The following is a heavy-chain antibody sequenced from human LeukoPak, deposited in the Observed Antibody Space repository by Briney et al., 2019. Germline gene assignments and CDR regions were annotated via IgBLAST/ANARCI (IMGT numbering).Heavy chain of an antibody. CDR1: GGSISSYY. J-gene: IGHJ5*02. D-gene: IGHD3-22*01. CDR3: ARGRYYYDSSGNNWFDP. Sequence: PSETLSLTCTVSGGSISSYYWSWIRQPPGKGLEWIGYIYYSGSTNYNPSLKSRVTISVDTSKNQFSLELSSVTAADTAVYYCARGRYYYDSSGNNWFDPWGQGTLVTVSS. V-gene: IGHV4-59*01. CDR2: IYYSGST.